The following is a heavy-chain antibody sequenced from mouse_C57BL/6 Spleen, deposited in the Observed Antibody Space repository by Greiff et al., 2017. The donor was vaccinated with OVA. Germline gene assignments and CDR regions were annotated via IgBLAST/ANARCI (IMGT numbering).Heavy chain of an antibody. J-gene: IGHJ2*01. D-gene: IGHD2-5*01. CDR3: ARGGYSNYDY. CDR2: IDPSDSYT. CDR1: GYTFTSYW. Sequence: VQLQQPGAELVMPGASVKLSCKASGYTFTSYWMHWVKQRPGQGLEWIGEIDPSDSYTNYNQKFKGKSTLTVDKSASTAYMHVSSLTSEDSAVYYCARGGYSNYDYWGQGTTLTVSS. V-gene: IGHV1-69*01.